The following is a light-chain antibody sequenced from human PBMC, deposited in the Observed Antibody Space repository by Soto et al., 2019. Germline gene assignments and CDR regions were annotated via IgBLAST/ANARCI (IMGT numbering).Light chain of an antibody. J-gene: IGKJ4*01. Sequence: EIVMTQSPATLSVSPGERATLSCRPSQSVADKLAWYQQKPGQAPRLLIYGASTRATGIPARFSGSGSGTEFALTISSLQTEDFAFYYCQQYNNWPLTLGGGTKVEIK. CDR2: GAS. CDR1: QSVADK. CDR3: QQYNNWPLT. V-gene: IGKV3-15*01.